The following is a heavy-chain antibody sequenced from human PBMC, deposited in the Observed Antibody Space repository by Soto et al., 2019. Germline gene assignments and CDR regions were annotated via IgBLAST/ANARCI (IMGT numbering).Heavy chain of an antibody. CDR3: ARAKLVVEGRFDY. D-gene: IGHD3-22*01. V-gene: IGHV3-11*06. CDR2: ISSSGTYT. CDR1: GFSFSDYY. Sequence: QVQLVESGGGLVKPGGSLRLSCAASGFSFSDYYMNWIRQAPGKGLEWISYISSSGTYTNYADSVRGRFTMSRDSAKNSLYLQLDGLRAEDMAVYYCARAKLVVEGRFDYWGQGTLVTVSS. J-gene: IGHJ4*02.